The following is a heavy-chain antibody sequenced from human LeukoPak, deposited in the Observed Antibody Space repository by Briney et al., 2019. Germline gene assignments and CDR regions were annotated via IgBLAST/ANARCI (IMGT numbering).Heavy chain of an antibody. J-gene: IGHJ4*02. V-gene: IGHV3-23*01. CDR2: ISGSGGST. CDR1: GFTFSSYG. CDR3: ARDLHYSSRLFDY. Sequence: GGSLRLSCAASGFTFSSYGMSWVRQAPGKGLEWVSAISGSGGSTYYADSVKGRFTISRDNSKNTLYLQMNSLRAEDTAVYYCARDLHYSSRLFDYWGQGTLVTVSS. D-gene: IGHD6-13*01.